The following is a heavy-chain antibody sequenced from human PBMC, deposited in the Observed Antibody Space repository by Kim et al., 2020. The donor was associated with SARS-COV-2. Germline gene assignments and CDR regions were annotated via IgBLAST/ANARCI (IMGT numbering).Heavy chain of an antibody. CDR3: ARVEMATIDY. Sequence: GTNNERKFQGRVTMTRDTSISTAYMELSRLRSDDTAVYYCARVEMATIDYWGQGTLVTVSS. CDR2: GT. J-gene: IGHJ4*02. D-gene: IGHD5-12*01. V-gene: IGHV1-2*02.